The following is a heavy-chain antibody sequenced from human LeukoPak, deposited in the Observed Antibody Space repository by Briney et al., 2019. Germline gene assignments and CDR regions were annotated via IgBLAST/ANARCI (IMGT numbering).Heavy chain of an antibody. V-gene: IGHV3-21*04. CDR2: ISSSSVHK. CDR1: GFSFSSYS. D-gene: IGHD3-22*01. CDR3: AKAAYYDRSGYYEN. J-gene: IGHJ4*02. Sequence: GGSLRLSCAASGFSFSSYSINWVRQAPGKGLEWVSSISSSSVHKYYADSVKGRFTISRDNAKNSLYLQMNSLRAEDTALYYCAKAAYYDRSGYYENWGQGTLVAVSS.